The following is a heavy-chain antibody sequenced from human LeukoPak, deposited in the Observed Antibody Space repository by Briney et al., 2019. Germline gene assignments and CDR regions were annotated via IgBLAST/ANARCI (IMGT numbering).Heavy chain of an antibody. J-gene: IGHJ6*02. V-gene: IGHV1-24*01. CDR1: GYTLTELS. CDR3: TTDYYYYGMDV. Sequence: GASVKVSCKVSGYTLTELSMHWARQAPGKGLEWMGGFDPEDGETIYAQKFQGRVTMTEDTSTDTAYMELSSLRSEDTAVYYCTTDYYYYGMDVWGQGTTVTVSS. CDR2: FDPEDGET.